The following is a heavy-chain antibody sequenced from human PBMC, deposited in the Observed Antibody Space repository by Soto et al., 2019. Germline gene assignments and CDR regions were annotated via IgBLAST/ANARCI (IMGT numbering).Heavy chain of an antibody. CDR3: ARDRYEVYGGNSDADSNYYYYYGMDV. V-gene: IGHV1-46*01. Sequence: ASVKVSCRASGYTFTSYYMHWVRQAPGQALEWMRTINPTGGITSYAHKFQGRVTMTRDTSTSTVYMELSSLRSEDTAVYYCARDRYEVYGGNSDADSNYYYYYGMDVWAQGTRVTVSS. D-gene: IGHD2-21*02. CDR2: INPTGGIT. J-gene: IGHJ6*02. CDR1: GYTFTSYY.